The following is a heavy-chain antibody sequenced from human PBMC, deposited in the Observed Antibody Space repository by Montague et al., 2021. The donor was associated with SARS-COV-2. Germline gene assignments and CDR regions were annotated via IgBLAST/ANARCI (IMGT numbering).Heavy chain of an antibody. CDR1: GESFSGFF. V-gene: IGHV4-34*01. CDR3: ARWDPQTLTVISLRGKSANDY. D-gene: IGHD4-11*01. J-gene: IGHJ4*02. CDR2: INDRGVTNX. Sequence: SETLSLTCAVYGESFSGFFWSWIRQPPGKGLEWIAEINDRGVTNXNYSPSLGSRVTISADTSKNQFSLKLRSVTAADTAVYYCARWDPQTLTVISLRGKSANDYWGQGTLVTVSS.